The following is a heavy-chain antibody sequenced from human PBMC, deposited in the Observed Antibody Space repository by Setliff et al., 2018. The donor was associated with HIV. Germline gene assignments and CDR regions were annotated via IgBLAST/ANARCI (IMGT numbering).Heavy chain of an antibody. J-gene: IGHJ5*02. CDR2: IIPIFGKT. CDR1: GGTFSNYG. V-gene: IGHV1-69*13. D-gene: IGHD3-10*01. CDR3: AREGRPYYDSGRNWFDP. Sequence: VKVSCKASGGTFSNYGISWVRQAPGQGLEWMGGIIPIFGKTNYAQNFQGRVTITADESTSTAYMELNTLRSEDTAIYYCAREGRPYYDSGRNWFDPWGQGTLVTVSS.